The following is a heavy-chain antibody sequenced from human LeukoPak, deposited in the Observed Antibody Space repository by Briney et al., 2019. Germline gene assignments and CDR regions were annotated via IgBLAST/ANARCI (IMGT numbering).Heavy chain of an antibody. D-gene: IGHD4-17*01. CDR3: ARETTVTTLTAFDI. V-gene: IGHV4-59*01. CDR1: GGSISSYY. Sequence: SVTLSLTCTVSGGSISSYYWSWIRQPPGKGLEWIGYIYYSGSTNYNPSLKSRVTISVDTSKNQFSLKLSSVTAADTAVYYCARETTVTTLTAFDIWGQGTMVTVSS. CDR2: IYYSGST. J-gene: IGHJ3*02.